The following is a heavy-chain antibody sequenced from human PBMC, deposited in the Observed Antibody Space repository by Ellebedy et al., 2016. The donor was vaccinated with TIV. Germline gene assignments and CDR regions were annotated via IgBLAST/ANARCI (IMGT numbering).Heavy chain of an antibody. Sequence: MPGGSLRLSCTVSGGSISCSSYYWGWIRQPPGKGLEWIGSIYYGGSTYYNPSLKSRVTISVDTSKNQVSLKLSSVTAADTAVYYCARHPLEWLVGPMYFDYWGQGTLVTVSS. V-gene: IGHV4-39*01. CDR3: ARHPLEWLVGPMYFDY. D-gene: IGHD6-19*01. CDR2: IYYGGST. CDR1: GGSISCSSYY. J-gene: IGHJ4*02.